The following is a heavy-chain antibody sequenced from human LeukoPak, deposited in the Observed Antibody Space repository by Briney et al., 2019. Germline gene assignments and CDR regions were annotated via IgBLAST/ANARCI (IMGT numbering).Heavy chain of an antibody. CDR3: ARGESSGIAAAGFDY. J-gene: IGHJ4*02. D-gene: IGHD6-13*01. CDR2: IYYSGST. V-gene: IGHV4-59*01. CDR1: GGSISSYY. Sequence: PSETLSLTCTVSGGSISSYYWSWIRQPPGKGLEWIGYIYYSGSTNYNPSLKRRVNISVDKSKNQFSLKLSSVTAADTAVYYCARGESSGIAAAGFDYWGQGTLVTVSS.